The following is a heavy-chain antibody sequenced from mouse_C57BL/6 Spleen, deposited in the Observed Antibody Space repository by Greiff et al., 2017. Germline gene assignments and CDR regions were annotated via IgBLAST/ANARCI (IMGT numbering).Heavy chain of an antibody. CDR3: ARGRIYDGYFDY. Sequence: EVKLMESGPGLVKPSQSLSLTCSVTGYSITSGYYWNWIRQFPGNKLEWMGYISYDGSNNYNPSLKNRISITRDTSKNQFFLKLNSVTTEDTATDYCARGRIYDGYFDYWGQGTTLTVSS. CDR1: GYSITSGYY. D-gene: IGHD2-3*01. J-gene: IGHJ2*01. V-gene: IGHV3-6*01. CDR2: ISYDGSN.